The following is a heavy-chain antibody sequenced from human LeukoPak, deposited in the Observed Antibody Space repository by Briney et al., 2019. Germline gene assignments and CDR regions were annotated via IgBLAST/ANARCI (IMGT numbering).Heavy chain of an antibody. CDR2: IEGDGNRI. CDR1: GFTLSAYW. D-gene: IGHD5-12*01. V-gene: IGHV3-74*01. J-gene: IGHJ4*02. CDR3: TRDWRNLGYDY. Sequence: GGSLRLSWAASGFTLSAYWMHWVRQAPGKGLMWVSRIEGDGNRITYADSVKGRFTISRDNAKNTLYLQMNSLRAEDTAVYYCTRDWRNLGYDYWGQGTLVTVSS.